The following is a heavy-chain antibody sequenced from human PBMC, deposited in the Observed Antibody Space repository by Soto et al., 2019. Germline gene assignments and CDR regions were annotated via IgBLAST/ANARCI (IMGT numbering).Heavy chain of an antibody. CDR2: IIPILGIA. Sequence: QVQLVQSGAEVKKPGSSVKVSCKASGGTFSSYTISWVRQAPGQGLEWMGRIIPILGIANYAQKFQGRVTITADKYTSTAYMELSSLRSEDTAVYYCARDHYYGSGSYYHTSYGMDVWGQGTTVTVSS. D-gene: IGHD3-10*01. CDR3: ARDHYYGSGSYYHTSYGMDV. J-gene: IGHJ6*02. V-gene: IGHV1-69*08. CDR1: GGTFSSYT.